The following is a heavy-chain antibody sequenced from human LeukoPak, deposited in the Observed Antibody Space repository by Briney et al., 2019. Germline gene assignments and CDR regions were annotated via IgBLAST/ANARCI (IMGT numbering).Heavy chain of an antibody. J-gene: IGHJ4*02. CDR2: IYYSGST. Sequence: PSETLSHTCTVSGGPISSYYWSWIRQPPGKGLEWIGYIYYSGSTNYNPSLKSRVTISVDTSKNQFSLKLSSVTAADTAVYYCARGTMTTVTYYFDYWGQGTLVTVSS. D-gene: IGHD4-17*01. V-gene: IGHV4-59*12. CDR1: GGPISSYY. CDR3: ARGTMTTVTYYFDY.